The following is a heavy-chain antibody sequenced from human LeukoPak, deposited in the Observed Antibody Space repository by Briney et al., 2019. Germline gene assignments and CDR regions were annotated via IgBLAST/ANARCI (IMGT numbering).Heavy chain of an antibody. V-gene: IGHV4-39*01. CDR2: IYYSGST. J-gene: IGHJ5*02. D-gene: IGHD5-24*01. Sequence: PSETLSLTCTVSGGSINSRSYYWGWIRQPPGKGLEWIGSIYYSGSTYHNPSLKSRVTISVDTSKNQLSLKLSSVTAAGTAVYYCAFRRDGYKGGNWFDPWGQGTLVTVSS. CDR3: AFRRDGYKGGNWFDP. CDR1: GGSINSRSYY.